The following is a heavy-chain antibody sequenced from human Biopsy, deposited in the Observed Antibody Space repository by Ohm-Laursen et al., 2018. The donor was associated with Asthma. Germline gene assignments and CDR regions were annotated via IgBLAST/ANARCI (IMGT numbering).Heavy chain of an antibody. CDR2: ISKDASTQ. V-gene: IGHV3-30*01. CDR1: GFSSSNFA. D-gene: IGHD1-1*01. Sequence: SLRLSCAASGFSSSNFAIHWVRQAPGKGLEWVGVISKDASTQDYADSVKGRFTMARGNSKNTLDLQMNSLREEDTAVYYCVRDGTDDAFDIWGQGTVVSVSS. J-gene: IGHJ3*02. CDR3: VRDGTDDAFDI.